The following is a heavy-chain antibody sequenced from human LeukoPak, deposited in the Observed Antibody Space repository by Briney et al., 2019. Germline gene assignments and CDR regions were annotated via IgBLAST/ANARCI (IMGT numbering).Heavy chain of an antibody. CDR3: ARDGAPYDYVWGSYRYPDYFDY. J-gene: IGHJ4*02. D-gene: IGHD3-16*02. CDR1: GYTFTSYG. Sequence: ASVKVSCKASGYTFTSYGISWVRQAPGQGLEWMGWISAYNGNTNYAQKLQGRVTMTTDTSTSTAYMELRSLRSDDTAVYYCARDGAPYDYVWGSYRYPDYFDYWGQGTLVTASS. CDR2: ISAYNGNT. V-gene: IGHV1-18*01.